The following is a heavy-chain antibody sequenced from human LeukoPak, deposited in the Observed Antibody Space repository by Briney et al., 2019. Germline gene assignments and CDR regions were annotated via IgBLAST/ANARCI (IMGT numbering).Heavy chain of an antibody. J-gene: IGHJ6*03. V-gene: IGHV4-59*01. CDR2: IYYSGSA. D-gene: IGHD3-22*01. Sequence: AETLSLTCTVSGGPISSYQWSWIRQPPGEGLEWLGNIYYSGSANYNPSLQSRVIISVNTSKNQFSLKLSPVTAADTAVYYCARSDSSGYYYYYYYMDVWGKGTTVTVSS. CDR3: ARSDSSGYYYYYYYMDV. CDR1: GGPISSYQ.